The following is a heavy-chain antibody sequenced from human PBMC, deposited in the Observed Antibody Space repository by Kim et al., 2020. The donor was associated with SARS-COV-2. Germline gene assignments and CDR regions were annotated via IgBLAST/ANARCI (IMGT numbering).Heavy chain of an antibody. CDR3: ARDITSRYLDY. CDR1: GFTFSRHG. Sequence: GGSLRLSCAASGFTFSRHGMHWVRQAPGKGLEWVAVIWYDGSNEYYADSVEGRFTISRDNSKNTLYLQMNSLRAEDTAVYYCARDITSRYLDYWGQGTRV. J-gene: IGHJ4*02. V-gene: IGHV3-33*01. CDR2: IWYDGSNE. D-gene: IGHD6-6*01.